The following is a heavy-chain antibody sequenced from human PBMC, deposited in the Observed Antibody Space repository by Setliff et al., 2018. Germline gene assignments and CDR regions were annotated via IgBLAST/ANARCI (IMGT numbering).Heavy chain of an antibody. Sequence: PGGSLRLSCTASGFTFRKHALAWVRQAPGKGLQWVSSVSGSGMTRDYTYYADSVKGRFTISRDNAKSSLYLQMNSLRAEDTAVYYCARDLIRGAPNWFDPWGQETLVTVSS. CDR1: GFTFRKHA. J-gene: IGHJ5*02. V-gene: IGHV3-21*01. D-gene: IGHD3-10*01. CDR3: ARDLIRGAPNWFDP. CDR2: VSGSGMTRDYT.